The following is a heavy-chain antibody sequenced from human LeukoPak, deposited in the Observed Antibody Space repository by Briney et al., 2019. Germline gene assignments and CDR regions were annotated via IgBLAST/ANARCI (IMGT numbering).Heavy chain of an antibody. Sequence: VGSLRLSCAASGFNFSDFYMRWIRQAPGKGLEWVSSISLSGSTITYAASVKGRVTVSRDNAKNSVVLHILSLRADDTAVYYCAREASCSNTTCYFAYWGQGTLVTVSS. CDR2: ISLSGSTI. D-gene: IGHD2-2*01. CDR3: AREASCSNTTCYFAY. J-gene: IGHJ4*02. V-gene: IGHV3-11*01. CDR1: GFNFSDFY.